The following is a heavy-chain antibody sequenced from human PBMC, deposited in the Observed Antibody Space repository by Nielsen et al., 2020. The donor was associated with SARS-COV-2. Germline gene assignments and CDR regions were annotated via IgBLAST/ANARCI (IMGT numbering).Heavy chain of an antibody. D-gene: IGHD4-11*01. CDR1: GFTFSSHA. V-gene: IGHV3-30*04. CDR2: ISFDENK. J-gene: IGHJ4*02. CDR3: ARETIDYSSSFVDY. Sequence: SCAASGFTFSSHAMHWVRPAPGKGLEWLAIISFDENKHYADSVKGRFTISRDNSKDTLYLQMDSLRPGDTAVYFCARETIDYSSSFVDYWGQGTLVTVSP.